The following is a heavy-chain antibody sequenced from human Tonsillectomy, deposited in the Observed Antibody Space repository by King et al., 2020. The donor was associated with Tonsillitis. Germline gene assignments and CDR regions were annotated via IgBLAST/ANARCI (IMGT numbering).Heavy chain of an antibody. CDR3: ASQGPIVGADDAFDM. Sequence: VRLVESGGGVVRPGGSLRLSCAASGFTFHDYGMSWVRQVPGKGLEWVSGVNWNRGSTGYADSVKGRFTISRDNAKNSLYLQMNSLRAEDTALYYCASQGPIVGADDAFDMWGQGTVVTVSS. CDR2: VNWNRGST. V-gene: IGHV3-20*04. J-gene: IGHJ3*02. CDR1: GFTFHDYG. D-gene: IGHD1-26*01.